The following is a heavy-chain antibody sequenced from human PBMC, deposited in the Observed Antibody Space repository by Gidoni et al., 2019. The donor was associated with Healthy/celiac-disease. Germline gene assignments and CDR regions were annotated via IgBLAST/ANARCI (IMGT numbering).Heavy chain of an antibody. V-gene: IGHV3-30*18. J-gene: IGHJ4*02. CDR1: GFTFSSYG. D-gene: IGHD3-22*01. CDR2: ISYDGSNK. CDR3: AKDAVGVYDSSGYYPDY. Sequence: LVESGGGVVQPGRSLRLSCAASGFTFSSYGMHWVRQAPGKGLEWVAVISYDGSNKYYADSVKGRFTISRDNSKNTLYLQMNSLRAEDTAVYYCAKDAVGVYDSSGYYPDYWGQGTLVTVSS.